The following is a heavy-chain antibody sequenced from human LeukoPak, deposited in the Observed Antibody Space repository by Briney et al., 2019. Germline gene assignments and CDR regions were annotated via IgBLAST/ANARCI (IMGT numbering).Heavy chain of an antibody. J-gene: IGHJ4*02. CDR1: GFTFSSYW. V-gene: IGHV3-30*18. Sequence: GGSLRLSCAASGFTFSSYWMTWVRQAPGKGLEWVAVISYDGSNTYYADSVKGRFTISRDNSKNMLYLQMNSLRAEDTAVYYCAKPYYYGSRSYMDYWGQGTLVTVSS. D-gene: IGHD3-10*01. CDR2: ISYDGSNT. CDR3: AKPYYYGSRSYMDY.